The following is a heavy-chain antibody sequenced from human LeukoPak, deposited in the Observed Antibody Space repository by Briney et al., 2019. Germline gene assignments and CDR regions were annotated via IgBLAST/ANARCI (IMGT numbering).Heavy chain of an antibody. V-gene: IGHV2-70*04. CDR2: IDWDDDK. D-gene: IGHD6-19*01. J-gene: IGHJ4*02. CDR3: ARGIAVAGNFDY. CDR1: GFSLSTSGMR. Sequence: SGPTLVNPTQTLTLTCTFSGFSLSTSGMRVSWIRQPPGKALEWLARIDWDDDKFYSTSLKTRLPISKDPSKNQVVLTMTNMDPVDTATYYCARGIAVAGNFDYWGQGTLVTVSS.